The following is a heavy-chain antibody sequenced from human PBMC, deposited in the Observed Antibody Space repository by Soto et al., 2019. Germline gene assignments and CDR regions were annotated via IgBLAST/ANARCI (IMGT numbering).Heavy chain of an antibody. V-gene: IGHV3-74*01. CDR2: NNPNGSTT. D-gene: IGHD3-9*01. Sequence: GGSLRLYSAASRFTFSRFLMHWVRQGPGKGLVCVGRNNPNGSTTTYAGSVMGRFTNNRDNAKNTLYMQISGQRAADTYGYYCAREREYDILNGSDYWGQGILVTVSS. CDR3: AREREYDILNGSDY. CDR1: RFTFSRFL. J-gene: IGHJ4*02.